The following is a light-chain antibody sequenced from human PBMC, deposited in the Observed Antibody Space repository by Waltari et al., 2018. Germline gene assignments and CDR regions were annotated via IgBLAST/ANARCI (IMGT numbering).Light chain of an antibody. J-gene: IGKJ2*01. CDR1: QSISNW. V-gene: IGKV1-5*03. Sequence: DIQMTQSPFSLSASVGDRVTITCRASQSISNWLAWYQQKPGKAPTLLIYKASILKSGVPSRFSGSGSGTQFTLTISSLQPGDVATYFCQQYSSYSSFGQGTKLEIK. CDR3: QQYSSYSS. CDR2: KAS.